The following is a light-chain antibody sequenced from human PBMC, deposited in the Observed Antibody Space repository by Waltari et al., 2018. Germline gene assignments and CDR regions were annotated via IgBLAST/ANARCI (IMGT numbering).Light chain of an antibody. CDR3: TSYASSSLVV. CDR2: EVS. Sequence: QSVLTQPASVSGSPGQSITISCTGTSSDVGGYNYVFWYQHHPGKAPKLMIYEVSNRPSGVSNRFSGSKSGNTASLTISGLQAEDEADYYCTSYASSSLVVFGGGTKLTVL. V-gene: IGLV2-14*01. J-gene: IGLJ2*01. CDR1: SSDVGGYNY.